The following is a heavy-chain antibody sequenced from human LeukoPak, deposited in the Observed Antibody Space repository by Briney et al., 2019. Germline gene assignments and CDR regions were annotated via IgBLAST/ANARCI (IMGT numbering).Heavy chain of an antibody. J-gene: IGHJ3*01. CDR3: ARVGFERPRSSITVVRGVIRPNAFDL. CDR1: GYTFTVYY. CDR2: INPNSGDT. Sequence: ASVKLSCTASGYTFTVYYMHWVRQAPGQGLEWMGRINPNSGDTKYAQKFQGRVTMTRDTSIDKAYMDLSRLRSDDTAVYYCARVGFERPRSSITVVRGVIRPNAFDLWGQGTMVTVSS. V-gene: IGHV1-2*02. D-gene: IGHD3-10*01.